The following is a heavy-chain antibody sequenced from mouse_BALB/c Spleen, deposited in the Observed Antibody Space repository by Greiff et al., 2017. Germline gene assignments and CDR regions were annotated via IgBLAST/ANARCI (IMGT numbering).Heavy chain of an antibody. CDR1: GYSITSYYV. Sequence: EVQLQESGPGLVKPSQSLSLTCTVTGYSITSYYVWNWLRPFPGNKLERMGYISYSGSTSYNPSLNSRISITRDTYKNQFFLQLNSVTTEDTATYYCARSLGPRFAYWGQGTLVTVSA. CDR2: ISYSGST. V-gene: IGHV3-2*02. J-gene: IGHJ3*01. CDR3: ARSLGPRFAY. D-gene: IGHD4-1*01.